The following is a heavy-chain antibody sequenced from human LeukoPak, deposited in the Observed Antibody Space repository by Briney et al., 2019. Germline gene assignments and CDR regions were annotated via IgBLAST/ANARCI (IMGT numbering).Heavy chain of an antibody. Sequence: GVSLRLSCAASGFTVSSNYMSWLRQAPGKGLEWVSVIYSGGSTYYADSVKGRFTISRDNSKNTLYLQMNSLRAEDTAVYYCARGGAAPTPYYYYYYMDVWRKGTTVSVSS. J-gene: IGHJ6*03. CDR1: GFTVSSNY. D-gene: IGHD6-13*01. CDR3: ARGGAAPTPYYYYYYMDV. CDR2: IYSGGST. V-gene: IGHV3-53*01.